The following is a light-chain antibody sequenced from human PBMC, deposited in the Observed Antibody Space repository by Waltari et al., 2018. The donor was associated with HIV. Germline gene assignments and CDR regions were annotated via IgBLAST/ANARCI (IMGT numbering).Light chain of an antibody. Sequence: SYELTQPPSVSVSSGQTAKITCSGDVLPRQYAYWYQQKSGQAPVLVISKDSERPSGIPDRFSCASSGTATTVTLTISGVQAEDEADYYCQSADKSGTLSLFGGGTKLTVL. CDR1: VLPRQY. CDR2: KDS. J-gene: IGLJ2*01. CDR3: QSADKSGTLSL. V-gene: IGLV3-25*03.